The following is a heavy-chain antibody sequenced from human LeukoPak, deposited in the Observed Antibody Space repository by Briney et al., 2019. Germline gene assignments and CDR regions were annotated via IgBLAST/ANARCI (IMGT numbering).Heavy chain of an antibody. Sequence: GGSLRLSCAASGFTFSSFWMHWVRQGPGKGLVWVSGINSDGRSTSHADSVKGRFTIARDNAKNTLYLQMNSLRAEDTAVYYCAPAQLRYFDWSDYGMDVWGQGTTVTVSS. CDR3: APAQLRYFDWSDYGMDV. D-gene: IGHD3-9*01. CDR2: INSDGRST. CDR1: GFTFSSFW. V-gene: IGHV3-74*01. J-gene: IGHJ6*02.